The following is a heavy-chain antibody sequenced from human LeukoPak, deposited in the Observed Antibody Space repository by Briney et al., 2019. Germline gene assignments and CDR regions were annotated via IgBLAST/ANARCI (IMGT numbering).Heavy chain of an antibody. CDR1: GGTFSIYA. J-gene: IGHJ4*02. CDR2: IIPIFGTA. CDR3: ARDCSGGSCYSNFDY. D-gene: IGHD2-15*01. Sequence: SVKVSYKASGGTFSIYAISWVRQAPGQGLEWMGGIIPIFGTANYAQKFQGRVTITADKSTSTAYMELSSLRSEDTAVYYCARDCSGGSCYSNFDYWGQGTLVTVSS. V-gene: IGHV1-69*06.